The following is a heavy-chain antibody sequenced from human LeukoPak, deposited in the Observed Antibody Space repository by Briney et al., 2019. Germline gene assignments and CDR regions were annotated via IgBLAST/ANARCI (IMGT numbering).Heavy chain of an antibody. D-gene: IGHD3-10*01. CDR3: ARGRPITMVRGVQAPFDY. CDR1: GYTFTSYY. Sequence: ASVKVSCKASGYTFTSYYMHWVRQAPGQGLEWMGIINPSGGSTSYAQKFQGRVTMTRDTSTSTVYIELSSLRSEDTAVYYCARGRPITMVRGVQAPFDYWGQGTLVTVSS. J-gene: IGHJ4*02. CDR2: INPSGGST. V-gene: IGHV1-46*01.